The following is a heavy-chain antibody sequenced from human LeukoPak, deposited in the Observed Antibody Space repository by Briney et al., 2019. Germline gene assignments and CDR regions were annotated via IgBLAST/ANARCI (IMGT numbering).Heavy chain of an antibody. D-gene: IGHD5-12*01. V-gene: IGHV3-30*03. J-gene: IGHJ4*02. CDR1: GFTFSSYG. CDR3: ARGPDIVATIRSSTPYYFDY. CDR2: ISYDGSNK. Sequence: PGGSLRLSCAASGFTFSSYGMHWVRQAPGKGLEWVAVISYDGSNKYYADSVKGRFTISRDNSKNTLYLQMNSLRAEDTAVYYCARGPDIVATIRSSTPYYFDYWGQGTLVTVSS.